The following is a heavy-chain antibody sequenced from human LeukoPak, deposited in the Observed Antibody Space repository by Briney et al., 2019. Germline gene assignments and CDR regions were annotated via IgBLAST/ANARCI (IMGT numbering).Heavy chain of an antibody. V-gene: IGHV4-34*01. CDR2: INHSGST. CDR1: GGSFSGYY. CDR3: ARSFLGGWYYFDY. D-gene: IGHD6-19*01. J-gene: IGHJ4*02. Sequence: PSETLSHTCAVYGGSFSGYYWSWIRQPPGKGLEWIGEINHSGSTNYNPSLKSRVTISVDTSKNQFSLKLSSVTAADTAVYYCARSFLGGWYYFDYWGQGTLVTVSS.